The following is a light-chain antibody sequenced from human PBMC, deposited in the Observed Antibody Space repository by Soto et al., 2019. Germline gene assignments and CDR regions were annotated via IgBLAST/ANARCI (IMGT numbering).Light chain of an antibody. CDR3: QQYDNLPLT. CDR1: QSVSSY. J-gene: IGKJ3*01. CDR2: GAS. Sequence: EIVLTQSPGTLSLSPGERATLSCRASQSVSSYLAWYQQKPGQAPRLLIFGASSRATGVPARFSGSGSGTEFTLTINSLQSEDFAVYFCQQYDNLPLTFGPGTKVDI. V-gene: IGKV3-15*01.